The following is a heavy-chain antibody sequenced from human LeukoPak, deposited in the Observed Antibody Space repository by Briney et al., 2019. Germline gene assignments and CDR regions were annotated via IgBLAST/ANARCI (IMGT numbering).Heavy chain of an antibody. J-gene: IGHJ6*02. Sequence: GALRLSCAASGFTFSSYAMHWVRQAPGKGLEYVSAISSNGGSTYYANSVKGRFTISRDNSKNTLYLQMGSLRAEDMAVHYCARQKINYYYGMDVWGQGTTVTVSS. CDR3: ARQKINYYYGMDV. CDR1: GFTFSSYA. CDR2: ISSNGGST. V-gene: IGHV3-64*01.